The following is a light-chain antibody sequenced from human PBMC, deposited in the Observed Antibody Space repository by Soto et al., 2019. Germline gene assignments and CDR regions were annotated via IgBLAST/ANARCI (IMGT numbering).Light chain of an antibody. CDR3: SSFTSTHTGV. V-gene: IGLV2-14*01. Sequence: QSALTQPASVSGSPGQSITISCTGTSSDVGGYNYVSWYQQYPGKAPKLMIYEVSNRPSGVSNRFSGSKSGNTASLTISGLQAEDEADDYCSSFTSTHTGVFGGGTKLTVL. CDR1: SSDVGGYNY. CDR2: EVS. J-gene: IGLJ3*02.